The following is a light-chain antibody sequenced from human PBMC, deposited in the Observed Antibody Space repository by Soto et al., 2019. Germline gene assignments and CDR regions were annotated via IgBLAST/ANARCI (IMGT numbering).Light chain of an antibody. CDR1: KSDIGVYDF. J-gene: IGLJ1*01. CDR3: KSYAGSNTYV. Sequence: QSALTQPPSASGSPGQSVTIACTGTKSDIGVYDFVSWYQQPPGKAPRLIIYEVVQRPSGVPDRFSGSKSGNTASLTVSGLQAADEADYFCKSYAGSNTYVFGSGTKVTVL. CDR2: EVV. V-gene: IGLV2-8*01.